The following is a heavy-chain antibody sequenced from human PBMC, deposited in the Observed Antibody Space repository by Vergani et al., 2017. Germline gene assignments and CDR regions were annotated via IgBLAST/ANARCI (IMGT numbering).Heavy chain of an antibody. Sequence: EVQLLESGGGLVQPGGSLRLSCAASGFTFSDYYMNWIRQAPGKGLEWVSVIYSGGSTYYADSVKGRFTISRDNSKNTLYLQMNSLRAEDTAVYYCAREGWELLRAFDIWGQGTMVTVSS. V-gene: IGHV3-66*01. D-gene: IGHD1-26*01. CDR1: GFTFSDYY. CDR3: AREGWELLRAFDI. CDR2: IYSGGST. J-gene: IGHJ3*02.